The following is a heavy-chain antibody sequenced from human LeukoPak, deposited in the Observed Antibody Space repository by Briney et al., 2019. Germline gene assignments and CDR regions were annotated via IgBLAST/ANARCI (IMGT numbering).Heavy chain of an antibody. D-gene: IGHD6-19*01. J-gene: IGHJ4*02. Sequence: GGSLRLSCAASGFTFSTYWMTWVRQAPGKGLEWVSTISSSGDSTYYADSVKGRFTISRDNSKNTLYLQMNSLTAEDTAVYYCAKYRGSAWYFDYWGRGTLVTVSS. CDR2: ISSSGDST. V-gene: IGHV3-23*01. CDR3: AKYRGSAWYFDY. CDR1: GFTFSTYW.